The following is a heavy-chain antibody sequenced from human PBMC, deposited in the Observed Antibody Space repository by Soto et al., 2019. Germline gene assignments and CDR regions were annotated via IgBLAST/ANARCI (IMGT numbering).Heavy chain of an antibody. CDR2: IHYSGST. V-gene: IGHV4-39*01. CDR3: ASQHYYDSSGYYVVY. Sequence: PSETLSLTCTVAGGTLSSNSYYWGWIRKPPGKGLEWIGNIHYSGSTYYDSSLQSRVTISIDTSKNQFSLKLSSVTATDTAVYYCASQHYYDSSGYYVVYWGQGTLVTVSS. J-gene: IGHJ4*02. D-gene: IGHD3-22*01. CDR1: GGTLSSNSYY.